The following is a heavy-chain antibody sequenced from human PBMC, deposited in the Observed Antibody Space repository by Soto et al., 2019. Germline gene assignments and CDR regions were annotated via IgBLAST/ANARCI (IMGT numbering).Heavy chain of an antibody. Sequence: SETLSLTCAVSGGSISSSNWWSWVRQPPGKGLEWIGEIYHSGSTNYNPSPKSRVTISVDKSKNQFSLKLSSVTAADTAVYYCASLYDSSGYYYYHDYWGQGTLVTVSS. D-gene: IGHD3-22*01. CDR1: GGSISSSNW. CDR3: ASLYDSSGYYYYHDY. CDR2: IYHSGST. J-gene: IGHJ4*02. V-gene: IGHV4-4*02.